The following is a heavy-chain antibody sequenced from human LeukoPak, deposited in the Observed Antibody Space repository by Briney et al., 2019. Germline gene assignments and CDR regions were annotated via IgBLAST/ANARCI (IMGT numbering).Heavy chain of an antibody. V-gene: IGHV1-69*06. CDR3: ARVKDYYYYMDV. J-gene: IGHJ6*03. CDR2: IIPIFGTA. CDR1: GGTFSSYA. Sequence: PRASVKVSCKASGGTFSSYAISWVRQAPGQGLEWMGGIIPIFGTANYAQKFQGRVTITADKSTSTAYMELSSLRSEDTAVYYCARVKDYYYYMDVWGKGTTVTVSS.